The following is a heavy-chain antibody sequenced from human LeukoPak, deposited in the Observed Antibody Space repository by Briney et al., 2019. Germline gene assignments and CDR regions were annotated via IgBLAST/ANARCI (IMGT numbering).Heavy chain of an antibody. CDR3: ATRSTGVAATFDS. J-gene: IGHJ4*02. V-gene: IGHV4-61*01. D-gene: IGHD2-15*01. CDR1: GGSVSSGSYS. CDR2: IYYSGNS. Sequence: PSETLSLTCTVSGGSVSSGSYSWNWIPQPPGKGLQWIVYIYYSGNSNYNPSLKSRVTISADTSKNEFSVKLSSVTAADTAVYYCATRSTGVAATFDSWGQGALVTVSS.